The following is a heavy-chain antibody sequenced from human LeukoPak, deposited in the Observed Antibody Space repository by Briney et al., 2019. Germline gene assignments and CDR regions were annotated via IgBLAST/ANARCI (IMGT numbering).Heavy chain of an antibody. CDR3: AREDIVAVVSASHIDY. D-gene: IGHD2-15*01. CDR2: IIPIFGTA. J-gene: IGHJ4*02. Sequence: SVKVSCKASGGTFSSYAISWVRQAPGQGLEWMGRIIPIFGTANYAQKFQGRVTITTDESTSTAYMELSSLRSEDTAVYYCAREDIVAVVSASHIDYWGQGTLVTVSS. V-gene: IGHV1-69*05. CDR1: GGTFSSYA.